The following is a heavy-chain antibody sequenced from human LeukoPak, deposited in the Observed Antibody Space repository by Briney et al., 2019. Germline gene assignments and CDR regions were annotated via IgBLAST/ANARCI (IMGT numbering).Heavy chain of an antibody. CDR3: AKDLRSGNYYDSSGYYFDY. CDR1: GFTFSSYG. D-gene: IGHD3-22*01. J-gene: IGHJ4*02. CDR2: ISGSGGST. V-gene: IGHV3-23*01. Sequence: PGGSLRLSCAASGFTFSSYGMSWVRQAPGKGLEWVSAISGSGGSTYYADSVKGRFTISRDNSKNTLYLQMNSPRAEDTAVYYCAKDLRSGNYYDSSGYYFDYWGQGTLVTVSS.